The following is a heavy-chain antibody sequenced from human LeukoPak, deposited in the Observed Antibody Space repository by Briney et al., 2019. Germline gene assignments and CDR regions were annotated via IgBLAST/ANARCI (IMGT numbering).Heavy chain of an antibody. Sequence: GGSLRLSCAASGITFSNFDMHWVRQAPGKGLEWVALISYDERNKYYADSVKGRFTIARDNSKNTLYLEMNSLRAEDTAMYFCAKVLTYDYYAMDVWGQGSTVTVSS. CDR1: GITFSNFD. CDR3: AKVLTYDYYAMDV. J-gene: IGHJ6*02. D-gene: IGHD4/OR15-4a*01. V-gene: IGHV3-30*18. CDR2: ISYDERNK.